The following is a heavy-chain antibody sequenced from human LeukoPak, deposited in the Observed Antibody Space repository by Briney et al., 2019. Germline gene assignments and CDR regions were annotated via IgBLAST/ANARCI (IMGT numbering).Heavy chain of an antibody. CDR2: ISSSSSEI. CDR3: ARESDYYGSGSPHYYYYGMDV. J-gene: IGHJ6*02. CDR1: GFTFSSYS. V-gene: IGHV3-21*01. Sequence: PGGSLRLSCAAPGFTFSSYSMNWVRQAPGKGLEWVSSISSSSSEIYYADSVKGPFTISRDNAKNSLYLQMNSLRAEDTAVYYCARESDYYGSGSPHYYYYGMDVWGQGTRVTVSS. D-gene: IGHD3-10*01.